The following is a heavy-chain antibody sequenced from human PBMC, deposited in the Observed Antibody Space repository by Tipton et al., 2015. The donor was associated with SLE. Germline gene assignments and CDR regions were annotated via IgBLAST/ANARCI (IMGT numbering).Heavy chain of an antibody. CDR1: DGSVSSSSKY. Sequence: TLSLTCTVSDGSVSSSSKYWAWIRQPPGKGLEWIGSIYYTGTTTYYNSFLKSRVTMSVDTSKNQFSLKLSSVTATDTAVYYCARDGMGATGDDAFDIWGQGTMVTVSS. CDR3: ARDGMGATGDDAFDI. V-gene: IGHV4-39*07. CDR2: IYYTGTTT. J-gene: IGHJ3*02. D-gene: IGHD1-26*01.